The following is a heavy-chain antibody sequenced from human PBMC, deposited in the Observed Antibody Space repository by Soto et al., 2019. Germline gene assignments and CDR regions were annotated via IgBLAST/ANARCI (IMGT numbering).Heavy chain of an antibody. V-gene: IGHV3-23*01. CDR2: ITGSGGST. Sequence: EVQLLESGGGLVQPGGSLRLSCAASGFTFSSYAMSWVRQAPGKGLEWVSVITGSGGSTHYADSVKGRFTISRDNSKNTLSLQMNSLRAEDTAVYYCAKVRSSGWYDAFDIWGQGTMVTVSS. D-gene: IGHD6-19*01. J-gene: IGHJ3*02. CDR3: AKVRSSGWYDAFDI. CDR1: GFTFSSYA.